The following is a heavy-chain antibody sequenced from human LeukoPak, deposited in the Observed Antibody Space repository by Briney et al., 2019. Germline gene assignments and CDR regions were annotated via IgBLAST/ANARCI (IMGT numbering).Heavy chain of an antibody. V-gene: IGHV3-48*04. Sequence: GGSLRLSCAASGFTFSSFSMNWVRQAPGKGLEWVSYIRTSGTNTDYTGSVKGRFTISRDNAKNSLYLQMNSLRAEDTAVYYCARMNYVSSGWGAPFDYWGRGTLVTVSS. CDR1: GFTFSSFS. J-gene: IGHJ4*02. D-gene: IGHD1-7*01. CDR2: IRTSGTNT. CDR3: ARMNYVSSGWGAPFDY.